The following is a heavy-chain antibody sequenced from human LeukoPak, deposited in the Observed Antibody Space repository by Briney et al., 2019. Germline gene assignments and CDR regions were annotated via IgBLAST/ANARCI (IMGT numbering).Heavy chain of an antibody. CDR1: GFTFSSYA. V-gene: IGHV3-30*03. CDR2: MSFNGIHI. Sequence: HAGGSLRLSCAASGFTFSSYAMSWVRQAPGKGLEWVAVMSFNGIHIYYADSVKGRFTISRDNFKNTLHLQMNSLRAEDTAVYYCARCSGYGMDVWGQGTTVTVSS. J-gene: IGHJ6*02. D-gene: IGHD3-10*02. CDR3: ARCSGYGMDV.